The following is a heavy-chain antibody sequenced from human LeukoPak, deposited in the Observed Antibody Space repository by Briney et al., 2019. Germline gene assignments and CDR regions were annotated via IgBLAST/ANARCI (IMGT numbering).Heavy chain of an antibody. CDR2: IIPIFDTA. Sequence: SVKVSCKASGGTFSSYAISWVRQAPGQGLEWMGGIIPIFDTANYAQKFQGRVTITADESTSTAYMELSSLRSEDTAVYYCARSLGKSIAARLDLYWYFDLWGRGTLVTVSS. D-gene: IGHD6-6*01. V-gene: IGHV1-69*13. CDR1: GGTFSSYA. CDR3: ARSLGKSIAARLDLYWYFDL. J-gene: IGHJ2*01.